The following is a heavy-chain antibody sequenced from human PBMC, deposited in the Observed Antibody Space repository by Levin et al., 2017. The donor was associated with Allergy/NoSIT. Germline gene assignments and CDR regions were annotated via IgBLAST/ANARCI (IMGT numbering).Heavy chain of an antibody. Sequence: SETLSLTCAISGDSVSSNSAAWNWIRQSPSRGLEWLGRTYYRSKWYHDYAVSVKSRIIINPDTSENQFSLQLNSVTPEDTAVYYCARDRGYYGSGIDYWGQGTLVTVSS. CDR2: TYYRSKWYH. D-gene: IGHD3-10*01. V-gene: IGHV6-1*01. CDR1: GDSVSSNSAA. CDR3: ARDRGYYGSGIDY. J-gene: IGHJ4*02.